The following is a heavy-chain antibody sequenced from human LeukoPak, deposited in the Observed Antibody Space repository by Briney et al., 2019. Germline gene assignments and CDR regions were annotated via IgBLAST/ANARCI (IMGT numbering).Heavy chain of an antibody. J-gene: IGHJ5*02. D-gene: IGHD4-17*01. Sequence: ASVKVSCKASGYSFTDHYMHWVRQAPGQGLEWMGRINPNSGDINYAQNFQGRVTMTRDTSISTVYMDLSRLSSGDTAVYYCARGPVTPIQNWFDPWGQGTLVIVSA. CDR2: INPNSGDI. V-gene: IGHV1-2*06. CDR1: GYSFTDHY. CDR3: ARGPVTPIQNWFDP.